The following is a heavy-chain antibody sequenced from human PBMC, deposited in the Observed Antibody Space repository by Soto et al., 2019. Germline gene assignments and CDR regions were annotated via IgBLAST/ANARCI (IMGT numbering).Heavy chain of an antibody. J-gene: IGHJ6*02. Sequence: QVQLVQSGAEVKKPGASVKVSCKASGYTFTRSGISWVRQAPGQGLEWMGWISTYNGDTNYAQTFQGRVTMTTDTSTSTVYMDLRSLRSDDTAVYYCARAGVAPYYYYGMDVWGQVTPVTVSS. CDR1: GYTFTRSG. CDR3: ARAGVAPYYYYGMDV. CDR2: ISTYNGDT. V-gene: IGHV1-18*01. D-gene: IGHD5-12*01.